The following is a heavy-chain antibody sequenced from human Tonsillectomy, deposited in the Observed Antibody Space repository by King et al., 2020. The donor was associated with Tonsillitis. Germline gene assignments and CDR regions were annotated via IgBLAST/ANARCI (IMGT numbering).Heavy chain of an antibody. V-gene: IGHV4-39*01. Sequence: LQLQESGPGLVKPSETLSLTCTVSGGSISSSSYYWGWIRQPPGKGLEWIVTLYYSGSTYYNPSLKSRVTISVDTSKNQFSLKLSSVTAADTAVYYCALNFYGSGTYYKASEYWGQGTLVTVSS. CDR2: LYYSGST. D-gene: IGHD3-10*01. J-gene: IGHJ4*02. CDR3: ALNFYGSGTYYKASEY. CDR1: GGSISSSSYY.